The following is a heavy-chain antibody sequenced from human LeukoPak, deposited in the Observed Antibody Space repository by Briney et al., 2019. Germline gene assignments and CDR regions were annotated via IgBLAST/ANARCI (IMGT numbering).Heavy chain of an antibody. Sequence: GGSLRLSCAASAFSFSSHSMNWVRQAPGKGLEWISYITPSGDSVYADSVKGRFIISRNNAESSLYLQMNSLRVEDTAVYYCARDRSGGGYYDSSGYYSDYWGQGTLVTVSS. J-gene: IGHJ4*02. CDR2: ITPSGDSV. CDR3: ARDRSGGGYYDSSGYYSDY. D-gene: IGHD3-22*01. V-gene: IGHV3-48*01. CDR1: AFSFSSHS.